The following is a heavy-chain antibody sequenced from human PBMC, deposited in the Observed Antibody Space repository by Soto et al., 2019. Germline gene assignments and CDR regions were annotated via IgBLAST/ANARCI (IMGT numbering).Heavy chain of an antibody. Sequence: SETLSLTCAVSGGSISSGGYSWSWIRQPPGKGLEWIGYIYHSGSTYYNPSLKSRVTISVDRSKNQFSLKLSSVTAADTAVYYCARDRSYYGSGSYYALYGMDVLGQGTTVTV. CDR3: ARDRSYYGSGSYYALYGMDV. CDR1: GGSISSGGYS. J-gene: IGHJ6*02. D-gene: IGHD3-10*01. CDR2: IYHSGST. V-gene: IGHV4-30-2*01.